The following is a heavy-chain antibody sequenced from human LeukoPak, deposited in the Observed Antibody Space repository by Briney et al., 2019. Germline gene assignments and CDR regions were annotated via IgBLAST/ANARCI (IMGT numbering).Heavy chain of an antibody. D-gene: IGHD1-26*01. V-gene: IGHV3-48*03. CDR3: ARGTTISGSQSPYYAFEL. CDR1: GFPLSSYE. Sequence: GGSESLSCAVSGFPLSSYEMHWVRQAPGKGLEWVSYISSSGSTIYYADSVKGRFTISRDNAKNSLYLQMNSLRAEDTAVYYCARGTTISGSQSPYYAFELWGQGTMVTVSS. CDR2: ISSSGSTI. J-gene: IGHJ3*01.